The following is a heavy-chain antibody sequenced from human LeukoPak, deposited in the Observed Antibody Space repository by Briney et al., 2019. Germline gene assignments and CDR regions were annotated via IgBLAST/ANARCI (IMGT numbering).Heavy chain of an antibody. V-gene: IGHV3-43*02. J-gene: IGHJ4*02. CDR1: GFTFDDYA. D-gene: IGHD5-12*01. CDR3: AKDSSGYDGHFDY. CDR2: ISGDGGST. Sequence: PGGSLRLSCAASGFTFDDYAMHWVRHAPGKGLEWVSLISGDGGSTYYADSVKGRFTISRDNSKNSLYLQMNSLRAEDTALYYCAKDSSGYDGHFDYWGQGTLVTVSS.